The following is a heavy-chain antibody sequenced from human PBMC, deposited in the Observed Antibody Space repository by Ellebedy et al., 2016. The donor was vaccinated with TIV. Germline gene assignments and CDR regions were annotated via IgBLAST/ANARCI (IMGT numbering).Heavy chain of an antibody. CDR2: IDPSDSYT. CDR1: GYSFTSYW. J-gene: IGHJ4*02. Sequence: GESLKISXKGSGYSFTSYWISWVRQMPGKGLEWMGRIDPSDSYTNYSPSFQGHVTISADKSISTAYLQWSSLKASDTAMYYCARWSNVLRFLEWTDYFDYWGQGTLVTVSS. CDR3: ARWSNVLRFLEWTDYFDY. V-gene: IGHV5-10-1*01. D-gene: IGHD3-3*01.